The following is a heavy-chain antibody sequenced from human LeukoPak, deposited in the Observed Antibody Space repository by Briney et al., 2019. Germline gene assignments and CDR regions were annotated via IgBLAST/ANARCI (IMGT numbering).Heavy chain of an antibody. D-gene: IGHD3-3*01. CDR1: GGSFSGYY. CDR3: ARAIDYDFWTGYYFDSKWFDT. V-gene: IGHV4-34*01. Sequence: SETLSLTCAVYGGSFSGYYWSWLRLPPGKGLEWIGEINHSGSTNYNPSLKSRVTISVDTSKNQFSLRLSSVTAADTAVYFCARAIDYDFWTGYYFDSKWFDTWGQGTLVTVSS. J-gene: IGHJ5*02. CDR2: INHSGST.